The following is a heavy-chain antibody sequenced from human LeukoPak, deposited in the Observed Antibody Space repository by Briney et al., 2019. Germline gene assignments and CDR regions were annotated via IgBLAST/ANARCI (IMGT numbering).Heavy chain of an antibody. J-gene: IGHJ4*02. D-gene: IGHD4-23*01. Sequence: GGSLRLSCAASGFTFSDYYMSWIRQAPGKGLEWVSYISGNSGYANYADSVKGRFTISRDNAKNSLFLHMNSLRPEDTALYYCATTNDIGNYYFDFWGQGSLVTVSS. V-gene: IGHV3-11*06. CDR1: GFTFSDYY. CDR2: ISGNSGYA. CDR3: ATTNDIGNYYFDF.